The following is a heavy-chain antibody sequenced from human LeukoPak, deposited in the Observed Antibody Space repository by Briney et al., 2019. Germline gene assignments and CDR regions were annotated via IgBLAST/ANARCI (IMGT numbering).Heavy chain of an antibody. CDR3: AREKSVAGLKVPNDY. D-gene: IGHD6-19*01. J-gene: IGHJ4*02. CDR2: ISSSSTI. V-gene: IGHV3-48*01. Sequence: GGSLRLSCAASGFTFSSYSMNWVRQAPGRGLEWVSYISSSSTIYYADSVKGRFTISRDNAKNSLYLQMNSLRAEDTAVYYCAREKSVAGLKVPNDYWGQGTLVTVSS. CDR1: GFTFSSYS.